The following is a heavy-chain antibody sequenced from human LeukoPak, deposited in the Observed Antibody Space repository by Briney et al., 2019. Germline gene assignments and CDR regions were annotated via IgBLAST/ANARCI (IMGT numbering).Heavy chain of an antibody. CDR2: INPNSGGT. CDR1: GYTFTGYY. CDR3: ATPERGYSGYDFGS. V-gene: IGHV1-2*02. Sequence: ASVKVSCKASGYTFTGYYMHWVGQAPGQGLEWMGWINPNSGGTNYAQKFQGRVTMTRDTSISTAYMELSRLRSDDTAVYYCATPERGYSGYDFGSWGQGTLVTVSS. J-gene: IGHJ4*02. D-gene: IGHD5-12*01.